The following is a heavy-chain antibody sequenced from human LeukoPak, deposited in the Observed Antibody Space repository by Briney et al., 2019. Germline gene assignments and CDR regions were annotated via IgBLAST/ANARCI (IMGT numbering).Heavy chain of an antibody. CDR3: ARDIVVVPALDAFDI. CDR1: GYTFTSYG. J-gene: IGHJ3*02. V-gene: IGHV1-2*02. D-gene: IGHD2-2*01. CDR2: INPNSGGT. Sequence: ASVKVSCKASGYTFTSYGISWVRQAPGQGLEWMGWINPNSGGTNYAQKFQGRVTMTRDTSISTAYMELSRLRSDDTAVYYCARDIVVVPALDAFDIWGQGTMVTVSS.